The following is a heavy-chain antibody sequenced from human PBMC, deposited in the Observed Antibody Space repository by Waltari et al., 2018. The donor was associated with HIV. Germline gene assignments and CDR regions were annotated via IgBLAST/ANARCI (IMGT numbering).Heavy chain of an antibody. CDR1: GGTFSSYA. CDR2: IIPIFGTA. Sequence: QVQLVQSGAEVKKPGSSVKVSCKASGGTFSSYAISWVRQAPGQGLEWMGGIIPIFGTANYAQKFQGRVTITADESTSTAYMELSSLRSEDTAVYYCARDGNYYDSSGYYYSADYWGQGTLVTVSS. J-gene: IGHJ4*02. V-gene: IGHV1-69*01. D-gene: IGHD3-22*01. CDR3: ARDGNYYDSSGYYYSADY.